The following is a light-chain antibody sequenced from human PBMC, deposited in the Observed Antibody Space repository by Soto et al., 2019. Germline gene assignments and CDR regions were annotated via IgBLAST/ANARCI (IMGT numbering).Light chain of an antibody. J-gene: IGLJ2*01. Sequence: QSVLTQPRSVSGSPGQSVTISCTGTSSDVGGYNYVSWYQQHPGKAPKLMIYDVSKRPSGVPDRFSGSKSGNTASLTISGLQADDEADYYCCSYAGSYTLFGGGTQLTVL. CDR2: DVS. CDR3: CSYAGSYTL. V-gene: IGLV2-11*01. CDR1: SSDVGGYNY.